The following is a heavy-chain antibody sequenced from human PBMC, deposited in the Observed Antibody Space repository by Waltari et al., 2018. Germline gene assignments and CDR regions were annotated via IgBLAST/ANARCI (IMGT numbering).Heavy chain of an antibody. D-gene: IGHD3-16*01. CDR3: TRGVRLEAAWVSYNWFDT. CDR1: GFIFSSYS. CDR2: ISNSGSFV. V-gene: IGHV3-21*01. J-gene: IGHJ5*02. Sequence: QLVDSGGGLVKPGGSLRLSCAASGFIFSSYSMHWVRQAPGKGLEWVSSISNSGSFVYYGDSVKGQFTISRDNAKNSLSLQMNNLRVEDTAVYYCTRGVRLEAAWVSYNWFDTWGQGTLVTVSS.